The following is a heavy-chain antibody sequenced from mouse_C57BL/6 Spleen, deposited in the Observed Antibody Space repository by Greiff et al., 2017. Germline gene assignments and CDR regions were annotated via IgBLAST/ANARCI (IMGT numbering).Heavy chain of an antibody. CDR1: GFTFSSYT. V-gene: IGHV5-9*01. J-gene: IGHJ3*01. D-gene: IGHD1-1*01. Sequence: EVKLVESGGGLVKPGGSLKLSCAASGFTFSSYTMSWVRQTPEKRLEWVATISGGGGNTYYPDSVKGRFTISRDNAKNTLYLQMSSLRSEDTALYYCARQGYYYGSSSWFAYWGQGTLVTVSA. CDR2: ISGGGGNT. CDR3: ARQGYYYGSSSWFAY.